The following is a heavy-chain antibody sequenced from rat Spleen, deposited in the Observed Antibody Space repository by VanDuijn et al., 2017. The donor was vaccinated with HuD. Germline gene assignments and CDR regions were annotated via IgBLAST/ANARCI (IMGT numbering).Heavy chain of an antibody. V-gene: IGHV2-1*01. CDR2: IWSGGST. CDR1: GFSLISNS. J-gene: IGHJ2*01. Sequence: QVQLKESGPGLVQPSQTLSLTCTVSGFSLISNSVHWVRQPPGKGLEWIGAIWSGGSTDYNSALKSRLSISRDTSKSQVFLKMNNLQTEDTAMYFCATQHYYDGYYRDNWGQGVMVTVSS. D-gene: IGHD1-12*03. CDR3: ATQHYYDGYYRDN.